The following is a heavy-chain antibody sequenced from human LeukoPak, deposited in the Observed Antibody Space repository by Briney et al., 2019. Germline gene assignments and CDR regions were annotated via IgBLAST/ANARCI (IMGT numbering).Heavy chain of an antibody. CDR3: ARALGSRYCSGGSCYPTN. J-gene: IGHJ4*02. CDR1: GGSFSGYY. V-gene: IGHV4-34*01. CDR2: INHSGGT. D-gene: IGHD2-15*01. Sequence: MASETLSLTCAVYGGSFSGYYWSWIRQPPGKGLEWIGEINHSGGTNYNPSLKSRVTISVDTSKNQFSLKLSSVTAADTAVYYCARALGSRYCSGGSCYPTNWGQGTLVTVSS.